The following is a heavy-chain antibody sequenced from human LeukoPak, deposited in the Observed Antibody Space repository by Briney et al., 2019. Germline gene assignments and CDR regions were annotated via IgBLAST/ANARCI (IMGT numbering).Heavy chain of an antibody. Sequence: ASVKVSCKASGGTFSSYAISWVRQAPGQGLEWMGGIIPIFGTANYAQKFQGRVTITADKSTSTAYMELSSLRSEDTAVYYCARGSGWYSPFDYWGQGTLVTVSS. CDR3: ARGSGWYSPFDY. D-gene: IGHD6-19*01. V-gene: IGHV1-69*06. CDR2: IIPIFGTA. J-gene: IGHJ4*02. CDR1: GGTFSSYA.